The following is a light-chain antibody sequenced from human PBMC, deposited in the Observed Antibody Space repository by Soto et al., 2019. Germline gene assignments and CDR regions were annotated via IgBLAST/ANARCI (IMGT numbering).Light chain of an antibody. J-gene: IGKJ1*01. CDR2: KAS. CDR3: QQYHGYPWT. CDR1: QSIVVW. V-gene: IGKV1-5*03. Sequence: DLQLTQSPYTQSASVGDRVTITCRANQSIVVWLAWFQQKPGKAPKLLIYKASILGSGVPSRFSGSGSGTEFTLTISSLQPDDFATYYCQQYHGYPWTFGQGAEVEIK.